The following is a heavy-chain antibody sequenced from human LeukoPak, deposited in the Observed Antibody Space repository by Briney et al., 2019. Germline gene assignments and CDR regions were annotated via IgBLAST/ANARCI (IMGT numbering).Heavy chain of an antibody. V-gene: IGHV3-23*01. CDR1: GFTFSSYA. CDR3: AKFGGCSGGSCYRDY. J-gene: IGHJ4*02. CDR2: ISGNGGST. D-gene: IGHD2-15*01. Sequence: GGSLRLSCAASGFTFSSYAMSWVRQAPGKGLEWVSAISGNGGSTYYADSVKGRFTISRDNSKNTLYLQMNSLRAEDTAVYYCAKFGGCSGGSCYRDYWGQGTLVTVSS.